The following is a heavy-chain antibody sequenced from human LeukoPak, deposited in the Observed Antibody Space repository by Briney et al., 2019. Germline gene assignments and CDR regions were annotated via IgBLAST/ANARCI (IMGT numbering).Heavy chain of an antibody. D-gene: IGHD2-2*02. Sequence: SETLSLTCTVSGGSISSSSYYWGWIRQPAGKGLEWIGRIFTSGSTNYNPSLKSRVTISVDTSKNQFSLKVISVTAADTAVYYCAREGWANRRYCSSTSCHNRDLGHWGQGTLVTVSS. J-gene: IGHJ4*02. CDR1: GGSISSSSYY. CDR3: AREGWANRRYCSSTSCHNRDLGH. V-gene: IGHV4-61*02. CDR2: IFTSGST.